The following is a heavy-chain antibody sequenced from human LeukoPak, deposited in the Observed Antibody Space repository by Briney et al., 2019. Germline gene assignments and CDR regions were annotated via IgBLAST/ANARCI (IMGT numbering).Heavy chain of an antibody. Sequence: GGSLRLSCAASGFTFDDYAMHWVRQAPGKGLEWVSGISWNSGNIGYADSVKGRFTISRDNAKNSLYLQMNSLRAEDTALYYCAKDGSYDFWSGYYLNWGQGTLVTVSS. J-gene: IGHJ4*02. CDR2: ISWNSGNI. CDR3: AKDGSYDFWSGYYLN. V-gene: IGHV3-9*01. CDR1: GFTFDDYA. D-gene: IGHD3-3*01.